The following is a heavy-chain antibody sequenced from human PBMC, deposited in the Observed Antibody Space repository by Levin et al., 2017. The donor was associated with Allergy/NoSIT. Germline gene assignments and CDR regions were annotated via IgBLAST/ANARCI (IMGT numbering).Heavy chain of an antibody. CDR3: ARQMRYYGSGSYYNDAFDI. CDR1: GYSFTSYW. J-gene: IGHJ3*02. CDR2: IDPSDSYT. V-gene: IGHV5-10-1*01. Sequence: GESLKISCKGSGYSFTSYWISWVRQMPGKGLEWMGRIDPSDSYTNYSPSFQGHVTISADKSISTAYLQWSSLKASDTAMHYCARQMRYYGSGSYYNDAFDIWGQGTMVTVSS. D-gene: IGHD3-10*01.